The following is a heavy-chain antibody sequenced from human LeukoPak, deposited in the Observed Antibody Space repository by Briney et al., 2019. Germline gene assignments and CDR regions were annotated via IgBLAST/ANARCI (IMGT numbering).Heavy chain of an antibody. CDR1: GCTFSSYA. V-gene: IGHV3-23*01. D-gene: IGHD2-15*01. J-gene: IGHJ5*02. CDR3: AKDLSSVVVVAATPFGS. CDR2: ISGSGGST. Sequence: PGGPLRLSCAASGCTFSSYAMSWVRQAPGKGLEWVSAISGSGGSTYYADSVKGRFTIARDNSKNTLYLQMNSMRAEDTAVYYCAKDLSSVVVVAATPFGSWGQGNLVAVSS.